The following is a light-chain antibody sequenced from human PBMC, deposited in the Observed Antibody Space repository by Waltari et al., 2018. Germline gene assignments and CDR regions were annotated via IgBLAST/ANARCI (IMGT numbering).Light chain of an antibody. CDR2: DAS. Sequence: DIVLTQSPGTLSLSPGERATLPCRASQSFTRYLAWYQHKPGQAPRLPIYDASTRVAGIADRFSGSGFGTDFTLTISRLEPEDSAVYYCQHYVRLPVTFGQGTKVEIK. CDR1: QSFTRY. V-gene: IGKV3-20*01. J-gene: IGKJ1*01. CDR3: QHYVRLPVT.